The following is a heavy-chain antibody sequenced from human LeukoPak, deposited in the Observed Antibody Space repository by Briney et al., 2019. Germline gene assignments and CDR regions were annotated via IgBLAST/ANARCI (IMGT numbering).Heavy chain of an antibody. D-gene: IGHD2-2*01. CDR3: AKDPGYCTSSSCYTFDY. V-gene: IGHV3-30*02. CDR2: IRHDGSNR. CDR1: GFTFSRHG. J-gene: IGHJ4*02. Sequence: GGSLRLSCAACGFTFSRHGMHWVRQAPGKGLEWVAFIRHDGSNRYYRDSVKGRLTISRDNSKNTLYLQMNSLTPEDTAMYYCAKDPGYCTSSSCYTFDYWGQGTLVTVSS.